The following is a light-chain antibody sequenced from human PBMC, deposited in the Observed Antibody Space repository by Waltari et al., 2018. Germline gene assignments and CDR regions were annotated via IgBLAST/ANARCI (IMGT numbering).Light chain of an antibody. Sequence: DIVMTQSPDSLAVSLGERATINCKSSQSVLYSSTNKNYLPCYQQKPGQHPKLFIYWASTRESGVPARCSCSGSGTDFTLTISSLQAEDVAVYYCQQYYTTPPTFGQGTRLEIK. J-gene: IGKJ5*01. CDR2: WAS. CDR1: QSVLYSSTNKNY. V-gene: IGKV4-1*01. CDR3: QQYYTTPPT.